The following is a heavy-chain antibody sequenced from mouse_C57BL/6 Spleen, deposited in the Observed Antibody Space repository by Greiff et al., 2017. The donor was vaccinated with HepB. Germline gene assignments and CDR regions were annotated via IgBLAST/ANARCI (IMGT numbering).Heavy chain of an antibody. Sequence: EVKLLESGPGLVKPSQSLSLTCSVTGYSITSGYYWNWIRQFPGNKLEWMGYISYDGSNNYNPSLKNRISITRDTSKNQFFLKLNSVTTEDTATYYCAINYYGSSYGYFDVWGTGTTVTVSS. CDR2: ISYDGSN. D-gene: IGHD1-1*01. J-gene: IGHJ1*03. V-gene: IGHV3-6*01. CDR3: AINYYGSSYGYFDV. CDR1: GYSITSGYY.